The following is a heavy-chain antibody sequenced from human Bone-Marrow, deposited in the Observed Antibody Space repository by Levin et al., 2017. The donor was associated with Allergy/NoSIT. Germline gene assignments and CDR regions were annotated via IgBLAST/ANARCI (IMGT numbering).Heavy chain of an antibody. Sequence: GGSLRLSCAASGFSFSGSAIHWVRQASGKGLEWVGRIRSKPNNYATSYAASAKGRFTISRDDSKNTAYLQMNSLKTEDTALYYCTRPQGDSSASGIDYWGQGTLVTVSS. CDR3: TRPQGDSSASGIDY. CDR1: GFSFSGSA. D-gene: IGHD3-22*01. J-gene: IGHJ4*02. CDR2: IRSKPNNYAT. V-gene: IGHV3-73*01.